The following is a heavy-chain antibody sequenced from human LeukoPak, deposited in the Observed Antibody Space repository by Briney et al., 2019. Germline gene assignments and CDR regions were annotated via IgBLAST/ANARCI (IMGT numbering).Heavy chain of an antibody. J-gene: IGHJ4*02. CDR3: ARSIAVVGTFYFDY. Sequence: SETLSLTCTVSGGSISSSSYYWGWIRQPPGKGLEWTGTIYHSGSTYYNPSLKSRVTISVDTSKNQFSLKLSSVTAADTAVYYCARSIAVVGTFYFDYWGQGTLVTVSS. CDR2: IYHSGST. V-gene: IGHV4-39*07. CDR1: GGSISSSSYY. D-gene: IGHD6-19*01.